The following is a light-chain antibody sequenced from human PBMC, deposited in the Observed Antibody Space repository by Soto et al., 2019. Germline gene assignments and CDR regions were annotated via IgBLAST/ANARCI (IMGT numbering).Light chain of an antibody. Sequence: QSALTQPPSASGSPGQSVTISCTGTSSDVGGYNYVSWYQQHPGKAPKLMIYEVSKRPSGVPDRFSGSKSGNTASLTGSGLQGEDEADYYCSSYAGSNPVVFGGGTKVTVL. CDR2: EVS. CDR1: SSDVGGYNY. CDR3: SSYAGSNPVV. J-gene: IGLJ2*01. V-gene: IGLV2-8*01.